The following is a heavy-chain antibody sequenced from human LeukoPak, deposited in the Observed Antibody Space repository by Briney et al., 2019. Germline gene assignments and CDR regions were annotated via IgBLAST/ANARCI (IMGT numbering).Heavy chain of an antibody. D-gene: IGHD6-13*01. Sequence: ASVKVSCKASGYTFTSYDINWVRQATGQGLEWMGWMNPNSGNTGYAQKFQGRVTMTRNTSISTAYTELSSLRSEDTAVYYCARGRRYSSSSRDREDVWGKGTTVTVSS. V-gene: IGHV1-8*01. J-gene: IGHJ6*04. CDR1: GYTFTSYD. CDR2: MNPNSGNT. CDR3: ARGRRYSSSSRDREDV.